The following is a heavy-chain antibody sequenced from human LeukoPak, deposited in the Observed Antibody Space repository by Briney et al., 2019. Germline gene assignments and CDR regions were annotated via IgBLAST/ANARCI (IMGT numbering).Heavy chain of an antibody. CDR1: GGSISSYY. Sequence: SETLSLTCTVSGGSISSYYWSWIRQPPGKGLEWIGYIYYSGSTNYNPSLKSRVTISVDTSKNQFSLKLSSVTAADTAVYYCARVYYSSSYDYWYFDLWGCGTLVTVSS. D-gene: IGHD6-13*01. J-gene: IGHJ2*01. CDR3: ARVYYSSSYDYWYFDL. V-gene: IGHV4-59*01. CDR2: IYYSGST.